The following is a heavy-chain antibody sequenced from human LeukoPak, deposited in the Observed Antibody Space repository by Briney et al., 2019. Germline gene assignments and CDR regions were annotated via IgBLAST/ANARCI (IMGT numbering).Heavy chain of an antibody. CDR3: ARGSIAAAGGFDY. Sequence: SETLSLTCAVYGGSFSGYYWSWIRQPPGKGLEWIGEINHSGSTNYNPSLKSRVTISVDRSKNQFSLKLSSVTAADTAVYYCARGSIAAAGGFDYWDQGTLVTVSS. V-gene: IGHV4-34*01. D-gene: IGHD6-13*01. CDR1: GGSFSGYY. J-gene: IGHJ4*02. CDR2: INHSGST.